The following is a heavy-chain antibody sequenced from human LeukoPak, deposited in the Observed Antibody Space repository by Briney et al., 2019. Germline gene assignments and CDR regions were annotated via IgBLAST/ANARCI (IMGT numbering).Heavy chain of an antibody. CDR3: AKALRRDGYNYGTLLFDY. V-gene: IGHV3-30*02. J-gene: IGHJ4*02. CDR2: IRYDGSNK. Sequence: GGSLRLSCAASGFTFSSYGMHWVRQAPGKGLEWVAFIRYDGSNKYYADSVKGRFTISRDNSKNTLYLQMNSLRAEDTAVYYCAKALRRDGYNYGTLLFDYWGQGTLVTVSS. D-gene: IGHD5-24*01. CDR1: GFTFSSYG.